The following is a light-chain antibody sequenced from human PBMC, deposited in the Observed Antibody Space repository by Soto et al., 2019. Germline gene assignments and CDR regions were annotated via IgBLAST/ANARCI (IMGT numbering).Light chain of an antibody. CDR2: AAS. V-gene: IGKV1-27*01. Sequence: DIQMTQSPSSLSASVGDRVTITCRASQDISNFVAWYQQKPGKVPKLLIYAASTLRTGFQPLFSGSGSGTVFTLTINNLQPEDVATYYCQKYNSATNNFGRGTRLEIK. CDR3: QKYNSATNN. CDR1: QDISNF. J-gene: IGKJ2*01.